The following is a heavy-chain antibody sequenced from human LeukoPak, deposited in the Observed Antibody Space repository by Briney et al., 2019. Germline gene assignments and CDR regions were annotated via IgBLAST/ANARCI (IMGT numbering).Heavy chain of an antibody. J-gene: IGHJ4*02. CDR3: ARSRRSWSTFDY. V-gene: IGHV4-38-2*02. D-gene: IGHD6-13*01. CDR1: GYSISSGYY. CDR2: IYHSGST. Sequence: SETLSLTCTVSGYSISSGYYWGWSRQPPGKGLEWIGNIYHSGSTYYNPSLKSRVAISVDTSKNQFSLKLTSVTATDTAVYYCARSRRSWSTFDYWGQGTLVTVSS.